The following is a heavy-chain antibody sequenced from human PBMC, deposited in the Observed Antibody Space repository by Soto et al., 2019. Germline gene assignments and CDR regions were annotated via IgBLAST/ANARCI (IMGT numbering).Heavy chain of an antibody. V-gene: IGHV3-23*01. D-gene: IGHD3-10*01. Sequence: PGGSLRLSCAASGFTFSSYAMSWVRQAPGKGLEWVSAISGSGGSTYYADSVKGRFTISRDNSKNTLYLQMNSLRAEDTAVYYCAKSGDITMVRGVDFDYWGQGTLVTVSS. CDR1: GFTFSSYA. J-gene: IGHJ4*02. CDR3: AKSGDITMVRGVDFDY. CDR2: ISGSGGST.